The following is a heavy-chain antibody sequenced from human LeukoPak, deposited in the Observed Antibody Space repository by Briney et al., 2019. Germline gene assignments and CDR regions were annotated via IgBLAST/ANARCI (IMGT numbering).Heavy chain of an antibody. J-gene: IGHJ4*02. V-gene: IGHV3-48*04. CDR1: GVTFTTYS. Sequence: GSLRLSCSAAGVTFTTYSMNWVRHAPRKRLQWVSSITPYSDSIYYADSVEGRFTIFRDNAKNSLYLQMNSLRPEDTAVYFCARSYNSGWGSYRDYWGQGTLVTVPS. CDR3: ARSYNSGWGSYRDY. CDR2: ITPYSDSI. D-gene: IGHD6-19*01.